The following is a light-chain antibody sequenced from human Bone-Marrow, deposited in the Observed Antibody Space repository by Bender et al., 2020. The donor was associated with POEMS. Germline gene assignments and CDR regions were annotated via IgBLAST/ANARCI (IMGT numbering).Light chain of an antibody. CDR2: EVT. CDR3: SSYAGTNPCV. Sequence: QSALTQPPSASGSPGQSVTISCTGTSNDVGNYNYVSWYQQHPGKAPELIIYEVTKRPSGVPDRFSGSKSGNTASLTVSGLQSEDEADYYCSSYAGTNPCVFGGGTKLTVL. CDR1: SNDVGNYNY. V-gene: IGLV2-8*01. J-gene: IGLJ2*01.